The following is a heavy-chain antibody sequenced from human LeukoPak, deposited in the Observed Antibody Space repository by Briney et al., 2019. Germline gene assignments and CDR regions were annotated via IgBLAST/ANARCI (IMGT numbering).Heavy chain of an antibody. J-gene: IGHJ5*02. CDR1: GFIFNNYG. CDR2: ISNDGGGT. Sequence: GGSLRLSCAASGFIFNNYGLTWVRQAPGKGLQWVSAISNDGGGTTYADFVKGRFTISGDNSKNTLFLQMSSLRAEDTALYYCAKGGSGYLADLWGQGTLVTVSS. D-gene: IGHD3-22*01. V-gene: IGHV3-23*01. CDR3: AKGGSGYLADL.